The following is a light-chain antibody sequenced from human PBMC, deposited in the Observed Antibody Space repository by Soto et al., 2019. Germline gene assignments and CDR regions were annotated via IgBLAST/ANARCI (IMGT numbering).Light chain of an antibody. J-gene: IGKJ3*01. CDR1: QSINSKS. CDR3: QHYGGSFI. CDR2: NTS. V-gene: IGKV3-20*01. Sequence: EIVLTQSPGTLSLSPGEGATVSCRVSQSINSKSLVWYQRKFGQAPRLLIYNTSSRATGIPDRFSGSGSGTDFTLSISRLEPADFAVYYCQHYGGSFIFGPGTKVDFK.